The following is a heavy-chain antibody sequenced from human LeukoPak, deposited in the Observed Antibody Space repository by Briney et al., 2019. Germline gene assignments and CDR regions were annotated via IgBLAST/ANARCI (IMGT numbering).Heavy chain of an antibody. Sequence: GGSLRLSCSASGFTFSSYAMQWVRQAPGKGLEYVSAISSNGGSTYYADSVKGRFTISRDNSKNTLYLQMSSLRAEDTAVYYCAPSPYYYESSGYSAWGQGTLVTVSS. D-gene: IGHD3-22*01. CDR1: GFTFSSYA. V-gene: IGHV3-64D*06. J-gene: IGHJ5*02. CDR2: ISSNGGST. CDR3: APSPYYYESSGYSA.